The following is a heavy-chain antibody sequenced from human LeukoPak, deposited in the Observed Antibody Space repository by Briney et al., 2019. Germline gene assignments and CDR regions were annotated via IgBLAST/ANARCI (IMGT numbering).Heavy chain of an antibody. D-gene: IGHD3-10*01. CDR3: ARSYGSGSSQIPGDY. V-gene: IGHV4-39*01. CDR2: IYYSGST. J-gene: IGHJ4*02. CDR1: GGSISSSSYF. Sequence: SETLSLTCTVSGGSISSSSYFWGWIRQPPGKGLEWIGSIYYSGSTYYNPSLKSRVTISVDTSKNQFSLKLSSVTAADTAVYYCARSYGSGSSQIPGDYWGQGTLVTVSS.